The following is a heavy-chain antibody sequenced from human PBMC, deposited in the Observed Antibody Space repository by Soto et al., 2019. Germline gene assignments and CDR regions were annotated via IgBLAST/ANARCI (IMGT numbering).Heavy chain of an antibody. Sequence: PSATLSLTCTVSGVTVSSDAYYWSWIRQPPGKGLEWIGNIYHTGSTYYSPSLKSRVDISLDRSTNQFSLRLSSVTAADTAVYYCARYRFSGTKWSKFDYWGQGTLVTAPS. CDR1: GVTVSSDAYY. D-gene: IGHD3-16*02. J-gene: IGHJ4*02. V-gene: IGHV4-31*03. CDR3: ARYRFSGTKWSKFDY. CDR2: IYHTGST.